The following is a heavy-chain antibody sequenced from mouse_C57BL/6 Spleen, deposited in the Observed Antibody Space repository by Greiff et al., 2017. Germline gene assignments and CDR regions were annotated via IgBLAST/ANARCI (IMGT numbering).Heavy chain of an antibody. CDR3: ASRPVVVAPYYAMEY. CDR1: GYTFTSYW. D-gene: IGHD1-1*01. J-gene: IGHJ4*01. CDR2: IHPNSGST. Sequence: QVQLQQPGAELVKPGASVKLSCKASGYTFTSYWMHWVKQRPGQGLEWIGIIHPNSGSTNYNEKFKSKATLTVDKSSSTAYMQRSSLTSEDSAVYYCASRPVVVAPYYAMEYWGQGTSVTVSS. V-gene: IGHV1-64*01.